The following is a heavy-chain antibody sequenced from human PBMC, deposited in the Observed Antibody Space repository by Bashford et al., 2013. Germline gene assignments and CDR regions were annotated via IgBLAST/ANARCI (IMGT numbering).Heavy chain of an antibody. V-gene: IGHV3-64*02. CDR3: AREGGTPGLWYFDL. J-gene: IGHJ2*01. CDR2: ISDSGGTT. Sequence: VRQAPGKRLEYVSVISDSGGTTFYADSVKGRFTISRDNSKNTVYLQMGSLRAEDMAVYYCAREGGTPGLWYFDLWGRGTLVTVSS. D-gene: IGHD1/OR15-1a*01.